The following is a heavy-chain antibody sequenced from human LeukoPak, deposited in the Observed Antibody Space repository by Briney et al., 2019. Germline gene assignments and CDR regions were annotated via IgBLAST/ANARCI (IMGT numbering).Heavy chain of an antibody. V-gene: IGHV3-21*01. Sequence: GRCLRLSCAASGYTFSSYSINWVRQAPGKGLEWVSSISVRSNYIYYPDSVRGRFRISRDDARDSLYLQMNSLRAEDTAVYYCVRLRRNSDTTGFYYYYDFWGQGTLVTV. CDR3: VRLRRNSDTTGFYYYYDF. CDR2: ISVRSNYI. D-gene: IGHD3-22*01. CDR1: GYTFSSYS. J-gene: IGHJ4*02.